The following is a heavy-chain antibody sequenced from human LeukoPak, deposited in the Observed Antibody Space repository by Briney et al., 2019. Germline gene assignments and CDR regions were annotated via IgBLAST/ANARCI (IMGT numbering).Heavy chain of an antibody. CDR1: GYTFTGYY. V-gene: IGHV1-2*02. Sequence: ASVKVSCKASGYTFTGYYMHWVRQAPGQGLDWMGWINPNSGGTNYAQKFQGRVTMTRDTSISTAYMELTRVRSDDTAVYYCATPPRYYYDSSGYPRYWGQGTLVTVSS. D-gene: IGHD3-22*01. CDR2: INPNSGGT. J-gene: IGHJ4*02. CDR3: ATPPRYYYDSSGYPRY.